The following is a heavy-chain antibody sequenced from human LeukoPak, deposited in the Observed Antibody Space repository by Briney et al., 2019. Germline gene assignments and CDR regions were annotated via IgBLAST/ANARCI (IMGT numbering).Heavy chain of an antibody. CDR1: GGSISNYY. J-gene: IGHJ3*02. V-gene: IGHV4-59*01. D-gene: IGHD6-25*01. CDR3: ARVAGAFDI. Sequence: SETLSLTCTVSGGSISNYYWSWIRQPPGKGLEWIGYIYYSGSTNYNPSLKSRVTISLDTSKNHFSLKLSSATAADTAIYYCARVAGAFDIWGQGTMVTVSS. CDR2: IYYSGST.